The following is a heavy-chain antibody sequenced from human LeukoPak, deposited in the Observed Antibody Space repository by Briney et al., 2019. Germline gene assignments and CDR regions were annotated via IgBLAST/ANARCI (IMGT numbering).Heavy chain of an antibody. CDR1: EFSFSSYW. CDR3: ARGPSTTLTTK. Sequence: SGGSLRLSCVASEFSFSSYWMTWVRQAPGKGLEWVANIKQDGSVKNYVDSVKGRFTISRDNAENSPYLQMNSLRVEDTAVYYCARGPSTTLTTKWGQGTLVTVSS. J-gene: IGHJ4*02. V-gene: IGHV3-7*01. D-gene: IGHD4-11*01. CDR2: IKQDGSVK.